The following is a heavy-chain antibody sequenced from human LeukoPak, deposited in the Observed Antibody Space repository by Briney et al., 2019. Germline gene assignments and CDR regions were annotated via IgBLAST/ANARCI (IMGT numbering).Heavy chain of an antibody. D-gene: IGHD4-11*01. CDR1: GGSISSGGYY. Sequence: SQTLSLTCTVSGGSISSGGYYWSWIRQHPGKGLEWIGYIYYSGSTYYNPSLKSRVTISVDTSKNQFSLKPSSVTAADTAVYYCARVEVTAYSFGYYYYMDVWGKGTTVTVSS. CDR2: IYYSGST. V-gene: IGHV4-31*03. J-gene: IGHJ6*03. CDR3: ARVEVTAYSFGYYYYMDV.